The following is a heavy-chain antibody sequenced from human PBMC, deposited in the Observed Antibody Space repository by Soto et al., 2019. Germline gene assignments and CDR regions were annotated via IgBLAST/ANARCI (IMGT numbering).Heavy chain of an antibody. J-gene: IGHJ4*02. CDR2: LYWYDDK. Sequence: QITLNESGPTLVKPTQTLTLTCTFSGFSLSTSGVGVGWIRQPPGKALERLARLYWYDDKSYSPSLKSRLAITNDTSKEQVVLTTTYMDAVDTATYICAHGTYSSASYYCDYWGQRIMVTVSS. D-gene: IGHD6-6*01. V-gene: IGHV2-5*01. CDR3: AHGTYSSASYYCDY. CDR1: GFSLSTSGVG.